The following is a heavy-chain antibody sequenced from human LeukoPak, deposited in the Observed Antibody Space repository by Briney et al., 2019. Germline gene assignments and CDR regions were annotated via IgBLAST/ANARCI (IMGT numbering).Heavy chain of an antibody. D-gene: IGHD3-9*01. Sequence: GASVKVSCKAAGYTFTGYYKHWVRQAPGQGLEWMGWINPNSGGTNYAQKFQGRVTMTRDTSISTAYMELSRLRSDDTAVYYCARAVLRYFDWLSPNDYWGQGTLVTVSS. V-gene: IGHV1-2*02. CDR1: GYTFTGYY. CDR2: INPNSGGT. J-gene: IGHJ4*02. CDR3: ARAVLRYFDWLSPNDY.